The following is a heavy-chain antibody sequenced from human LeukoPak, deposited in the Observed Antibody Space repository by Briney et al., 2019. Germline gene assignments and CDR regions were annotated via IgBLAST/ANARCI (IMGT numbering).Heavy chain of an antibody. V-gene: IGHV4-59*01. D-gene: IGHD6-19*01. Sequence: SETLSLTCTVSGVSISSYYWSWIRQPPGKGLEWIAYIYYSGSTNYNPSLKSRVIISVDTYKNKFSLKLRSVTAADTAVYYCAREKYSSGWPRFDYWGQGTLVTVSS. J-gene: IGHJ4*02. CDR1: GVSISSYY. CDR3: AREKYSSGWPRFDY. CDR2: IYYSGST.